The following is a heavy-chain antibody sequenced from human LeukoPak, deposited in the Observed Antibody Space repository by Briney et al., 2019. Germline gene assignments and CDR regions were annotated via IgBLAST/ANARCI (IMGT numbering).Heavy chain of an antibody. CDR3: ARLGYRGFRDAFDI. D-gene: IGHD3-16*02. Sequence: GESLKISCKGSGYRFNNYWIGWVRQRPGKGLEWMGIIYPGDSESRYSPSFQGQVTISADKSISTAYLQWSSLKASDTAMYYCARLGYRGFRDAFDIWGQGTMVTVSS. CDR2: IYPGDSES. CDR1: GYRFNNYW. V-gene: IGHV5-51*01. J-gene: IGHJ3*02.